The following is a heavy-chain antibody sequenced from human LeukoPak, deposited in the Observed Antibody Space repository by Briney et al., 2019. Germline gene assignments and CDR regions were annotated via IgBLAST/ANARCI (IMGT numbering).Heavy chain of an antibody. V-gene: IGHV3-30*04. D-gene: IGHD5-18*01. CDR3: ASGGYTYGY. CDR2: ISYDGSNK. J-gene: IGHJ4*02. CDR1: GFTFSIYP. Sequence: GGSLRLSCAASGFTFSIYPMHWLRQAPGKGLEWVAVISYDGSNKNYADSVKGRFTISRDNSMNTLYLQMNSLRAEDTAIYYCASGGYTYGYWGQGTLVTVSS.